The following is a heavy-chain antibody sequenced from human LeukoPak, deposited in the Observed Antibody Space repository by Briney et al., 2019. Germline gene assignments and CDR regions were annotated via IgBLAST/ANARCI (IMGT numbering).Heavy chain of an antibody. J-gene: IGHJ4*02. D-gene: IGHD3-10*01. CDR2: ISAYNGNT. CDR3: ARGAGSYDY. Sequence: ASVKVSCKASGYTFTSYGISWVRQAPGQGLEWMGWISAYNGNTNYAQKPQGSVTITTDTSTSTAYMELWSPGDPDTAVYYWARGAGSYDYWGQGTLVTVSS. CDR1: GYTFTSYG. V-gene: IGHV1-18*01.